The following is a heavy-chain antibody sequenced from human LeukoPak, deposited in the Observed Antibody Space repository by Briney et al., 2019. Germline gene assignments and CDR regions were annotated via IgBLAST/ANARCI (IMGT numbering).Heavy chain of an antibody. CDR2: IRYDGSNK. Sequence: PGGSLRLSCAASGFTFSSYGMHWVRQAPGKGLEWVAFIRYDGSNKYYADSVKGRFTISRHNSKNTLYLQMNSLRAEDTAVYYCAKDREQLWLPHFDYWGQGTLVTVSS. CDR1: GFTFSSYG. CDR3: AKDREQLWLPHFDY. J-gene: IGHJ4*02. V-gene: IGHV3-30*02. D-gene: IGHD5-18*01.